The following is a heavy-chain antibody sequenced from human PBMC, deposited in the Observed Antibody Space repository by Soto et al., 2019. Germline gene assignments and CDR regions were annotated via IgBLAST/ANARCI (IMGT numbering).Heavy chain of an antibody. CDR2: IYYSGST. CDR1: GGSISSYY. Sequence: ASETLSLTCTVSGGSISSYYWSWIRQPPGKGLEWIGYIYYSGSTNYNPSLKSRVTISVDTSKNQFSLKLSSVTAADTAVYYCARLGYSYGYLYSEVSDYWGQGTLVTVSS. CDR3: ARLGYSYGYLYSEVSDY. J-gene: IGHJ4*02. V-gene: IGHV4-59*01. D-gene: IGHD5-18*01.